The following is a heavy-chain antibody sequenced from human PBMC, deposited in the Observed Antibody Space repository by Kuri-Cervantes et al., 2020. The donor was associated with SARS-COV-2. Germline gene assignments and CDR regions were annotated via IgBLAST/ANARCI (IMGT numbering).Heavy chain of an antibody. D-gene: IGHD6-6*01. V-gene: IGHV3-30-3*01. CDR3: AKDQFREQLDPMDV. Sequence: GESLKSSCAASGFTFSSYAMHWVRQAPGKGLEWVAVISYDGSNKYYADSVKGRFPISRDNSKNTLYLQMNSLRAEDTAVYYCAKDQFREQLDPMDVWGKGTTVTVSS. CDR1: GFTFSSYA. CDR2: ISYDGSNK. J-gene: IGHJ6*03.